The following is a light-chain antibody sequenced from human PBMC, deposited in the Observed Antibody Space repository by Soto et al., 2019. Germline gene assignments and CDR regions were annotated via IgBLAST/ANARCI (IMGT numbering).Light chain of an antibody. Sequence: QSVLTQPPSVSGAPGQRVTISCTGSSSNIGSGYEVHWYQHLPGTAPKLLIYGNSNRPSGVPDRFSGSKSATSASLAITGLQAEDKADYSCQPYHRGLSGSHVVFGGGTKLTVL. J-gene: IGLJ2*01. CDR3: QPYHRGLSGSHVV. CDR1: SSNIGSGYE. CDR2: GNS. V-gene: IGLV1-40*01.